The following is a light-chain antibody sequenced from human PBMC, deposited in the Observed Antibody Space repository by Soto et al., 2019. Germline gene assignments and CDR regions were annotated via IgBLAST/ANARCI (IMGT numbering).Light chain of an antibody. J-gene: IGKJ1*01. V-gene: IGKV3-20*01. Sequence: EIVFTQSPGTLSPSPVERATLSCRASQSVSNNYLAWYQQKPGQAPRLLIYGASNRATGIPDRFSGSGYGTDFTLTISRLEPEDFAVYYCHQYGSSATFGQGTELDIK. CDR3: HQYGSSAT. CDR1: QSVSNNY. CDR2: GAS.